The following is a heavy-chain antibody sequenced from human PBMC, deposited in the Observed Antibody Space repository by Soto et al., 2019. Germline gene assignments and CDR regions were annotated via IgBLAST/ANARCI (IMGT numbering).Heavy chain of an antibody. J-gene: IGHJ3*02. CDR1: GYTFTSYG. CDR3: ATHLDDILTSPYGDEHDAFDI. CDR2: ISAYNGNT. D-gene: IGHD3-9*01. Sequence: ASVKVSCKASGYTFTSYGISWVRQAPGQGLEWMGWISAYNGNTNYAQKLQGRVTMTTDTSTSTAYMELRSLRSDDTAVYYCATHLDDILTSPYGDEHDAFDIWGQGTMVTVSS. V-gene: IGHV1-18*01.